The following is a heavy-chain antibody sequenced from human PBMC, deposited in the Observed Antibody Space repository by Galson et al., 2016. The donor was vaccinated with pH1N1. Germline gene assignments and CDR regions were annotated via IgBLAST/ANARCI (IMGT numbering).Heavy chain of an antibody. J-gene: IGHJ4*02. V-gene: IGHV5-51*03. CDR1: GYSFTSYW. Sequence: SGAEVKQPGESLRISCQGSGYSFTSYWIAWVRQMPGKGLEWMGIIYPGDSDTRYSPSFQGQVTISADKSISTAYLQWSSLRASDTAMYYCARLPYCDTTSCPFDYWGQGTLVTVSS. CDR3: ARLPYCDTTSCPFDY. D-gene: IGHD2-2*01. CDR2: IYPGDSDT.